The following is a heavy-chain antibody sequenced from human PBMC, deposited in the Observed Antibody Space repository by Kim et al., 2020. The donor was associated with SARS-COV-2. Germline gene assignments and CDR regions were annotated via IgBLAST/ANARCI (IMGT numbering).Heavy chain of an antibody. CDR2: I. V-gene: IGHV3-48*03. Sequence: INNETSGRGRFTIPRENDKNSLFLQMNSLRAEDTAVYYCARGPNYSPFDYWGQGTLVTVSS. CDR3: ARGPNYSPFDY. J-gene: IGHJ4*02. D-gene: IGHD4-4*01.